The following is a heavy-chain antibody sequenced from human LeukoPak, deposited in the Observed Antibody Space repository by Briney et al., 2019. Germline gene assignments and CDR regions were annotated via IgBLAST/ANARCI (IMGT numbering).Heavy chain of an antibody. J-gene: IGHJ4*02. D-gene: IGHD3-22*01. Sequence: SGPTLVNPTQTLTLTCTFSGFSLSTSGVGVGWIRQPPGKALEWLALIYWDDDKRYSPSLKSRLTITKDTSKNQVVLTMTNMDPVDTATYYCALTYYYDSSGYFDYWGQGTLATVSS. V-gene: IGHV2-5*02. CDR2: IYWDDDK. CDR3: ALTYYYDSSGYFDY. CDR1: GFSLSTSGVG.